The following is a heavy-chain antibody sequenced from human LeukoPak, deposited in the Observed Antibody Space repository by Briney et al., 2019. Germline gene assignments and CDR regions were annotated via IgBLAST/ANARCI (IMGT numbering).Heavy chain of an antibody. CDR3: TTDFYYDSSGYYEMPY. CDR1: GFTFSNAW. D-gene: IGHD3-22*01. J-gene: IGHJ4*02. Sequence: SGGPLRLSCAASGFTFSNAWMNWVRQAPGKGLEWVGRIKSKTDGGTTDYAAPVKGRFTISRDDSKNTLYLQMNSLKTEDTAVYYCTTDFYYDSSGYYEMPYWGQGTLVTVSS. V-gene: IGHV3-15*07. CDR2: IKSKTDGGTT.